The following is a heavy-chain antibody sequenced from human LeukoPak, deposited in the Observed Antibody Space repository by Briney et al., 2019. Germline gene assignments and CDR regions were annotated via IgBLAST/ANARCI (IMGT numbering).Heavy chain of an antibody. CDR3: AAPTTVTTLDAFDI. J-gene: IGHJ3*02. CDR2: IVVGSGNT. D-gene: IGHD4-17*01. V-gene: IGHV1-58*02. CDR1: GFTFPISA. Sequence: GASVKVSCKASGFTFPISAMQWVRQARGQRHGWIGWIVVGSGNTNYAQKLQERSTITRDMSTSTAYMQLSSLRSEDTAVYYCAAPTTVTTLDAFDIWGQGTMVTVSS.